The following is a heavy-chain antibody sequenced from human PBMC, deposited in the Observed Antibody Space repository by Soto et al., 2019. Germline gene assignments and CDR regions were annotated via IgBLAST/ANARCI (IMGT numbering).Heavy chain of an antibody. D-gene: IGHD3-16*02. CDR1: GFTFSHYG. Sequence: QVQLVESGGGVVQPGGSLRLSCADSGFTFSHYGMHWVRQAPGKGLEWVAATRFDGSNANYADSVKGRFTISRDNSKNTLYLQMNSLRREDTAVYYCAKVMTEFGGVLVTSRYPLESCGQGAQVIVTS. CDR3: AKVMTEFGGVLVTSRYPLES. CDR2: TRFDGSNA. J-gene: IGHJ4*02. V-gene: IGHV3-30*02.